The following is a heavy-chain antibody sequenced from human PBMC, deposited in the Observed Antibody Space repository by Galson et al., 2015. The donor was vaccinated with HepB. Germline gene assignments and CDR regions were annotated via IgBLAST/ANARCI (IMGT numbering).Heavy chain of an antibody. V-gene: IGHV3-21*01. CDR2: ISSSSSYI. J-gene: IGHJ6*02. CDR1: GFTFTSYS. Sequence: SLRLSCAASGFTFTSYSMNWVRQAPGKGLEWVSSISSSSSYISFADSLKGRFTISRDNTKNSLYLQMSSLRPEDTAVYYCARDYFGSGTFYSGGGMDVWGQGTTVTVSS. CDR3: ARDYFGSGTFYSGGGMDV. D-gene: IGHD3-10*01.